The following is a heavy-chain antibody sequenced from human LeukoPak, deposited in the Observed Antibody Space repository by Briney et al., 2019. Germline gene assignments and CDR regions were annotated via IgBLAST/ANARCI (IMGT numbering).Heavy chain of an antibody. CDR3: AREDNWNPAPYYYGMDV. J-gene: IGHJ6*02. CDR2: ISAYNDNT. V-gene: IGHV1-18*01. D-gene: IGHD1-20*01. Sequence: ASVKVSCKASGYTFTSYGISWVRQAPVHGLEWLGCISAYNDNTNYAQKLQSRVTMTTDTSTSTTYMELRSLRSDDTAVYYCAREDNWNPAPYYYGMDVWGQGTTVTVS. CDR1: GYTFTSYG.